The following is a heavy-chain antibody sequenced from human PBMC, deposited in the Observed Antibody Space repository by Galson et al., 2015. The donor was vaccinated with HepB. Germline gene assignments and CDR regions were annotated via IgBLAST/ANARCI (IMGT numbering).Heavy chain of an antibody. J-gene: IGHJ4*02. CDR3: ARGPTRYYFDY. CDR1: GGSISSYY. D-gene: IGHD4-17*01. V-gene: IGHV4-59*01. Sequence: SETLSLTCTVSGGSISSYYWSWIRQPPGKGLEWIGYIYYSGSANYSPSLRGRVTISIDTSKNQFSLNLSSVTAADAAVYYCARGPTRYYFDYWGQGTLVTVSS. CDR2: IYYSGSA.